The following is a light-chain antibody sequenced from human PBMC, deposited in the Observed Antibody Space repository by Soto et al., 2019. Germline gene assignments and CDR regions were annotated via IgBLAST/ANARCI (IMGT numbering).Light chain of an antibody. J-gene: IGKJ2*01. CDR1: QSISSTY. Sequence: EIVLTQSPGTLSLSPGERATLSCRASQSISSTYLAWYQQKPGQAPRLLIYGASSRATGIPDRFSGSGSGTDFTLTISRPEPEDFAVYYYQQYGSSPRTFGQGTKLEIK. CDR2: GAS. V-gene: IGKV3-20*01. CDR3: QQYGSSPRT.